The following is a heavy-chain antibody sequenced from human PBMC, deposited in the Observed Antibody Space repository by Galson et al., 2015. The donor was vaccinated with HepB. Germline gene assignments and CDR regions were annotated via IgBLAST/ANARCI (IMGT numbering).Heavy chain of an antibody. D-gene: IGHD2-15*01. CDR3: ARETSESVVVVAATGFDY. Sequence: SLRLSCAASGFTFSSYDMHWVRQAPGKGLEWVAVISDDGSNKYYADYVKGRFAISRDKSKNTLYLQMNSLRAEDTAVYYCARETSESVVVVAATGFDYWGQGTLVTVSS. J-gene: IGHJ4*02. V-gene: IGHV3-30*09. CDR2: ISDDGSNK. CDR1: GFTFSSYD.